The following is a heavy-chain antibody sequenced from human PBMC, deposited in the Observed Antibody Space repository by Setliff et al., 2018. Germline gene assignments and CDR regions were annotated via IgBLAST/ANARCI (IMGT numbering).Heavy chain of an antibody. Sequence: ASVKVSCKASGYSLSDFYIHWVRQVPGRGPEWMGSINPKSGVTRYVQKFQGRVTITRDTSISTAYMEPSSLRSDDTAVYYCARDGISWLNWLDPWGQGTPVTVSS. D-gene: IGHD6-13*01. CDR3: ARDGISWLNWLDP. J-gene: IGHJ5*02. CDR1: GYSLSDFY. V-gene: IGHV1-2*02. CDR2: INPKSGVT.